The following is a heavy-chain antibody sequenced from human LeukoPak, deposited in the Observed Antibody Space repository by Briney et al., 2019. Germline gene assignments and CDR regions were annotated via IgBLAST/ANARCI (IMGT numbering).Heavy chain of an antibody. CDR1: GGSISSGGYY. D-gene: IGHD2-2*02. Sequence: SETLSLTCTVSGGSISSGGYYWSWIRQHPGKGLEWIGYIYYSGSTYYNPSLKSRATISVDTSKNQFSLKLSSVTAADTAVYYYARGPPSYCSSTSCYTEDYWGQGTLVTVSS. J-gene: IGHJ4*02. CDR3: ARGPPSYCSSTSCYTEDY. CDR2: IYYSGST. V-gene: IGHV4-31*03.